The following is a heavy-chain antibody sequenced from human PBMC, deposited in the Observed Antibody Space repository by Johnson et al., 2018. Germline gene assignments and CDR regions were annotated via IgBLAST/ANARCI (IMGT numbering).Heavy chain of an antibody. CDR1: GFIFSSYD. CDR3: PNGPLFGSAIAAFHH. J-gene: IGHJ1*01. V-gene: IGHV3-30*18. CDR2: ISFDVKVP. Sequence: QVQLVQSGGGVVQPGTSLRLSCAASGFIFSSYDFHWVRQAPGKGLEWVSVISFDVKVPYYADSLRGRFTISRDNSKNMVYLQMDSLRGEDTAIYFCPNGPLFGSAIAAFHHLCQGTLVTVSS. D-gene: IGHD2-2*01.